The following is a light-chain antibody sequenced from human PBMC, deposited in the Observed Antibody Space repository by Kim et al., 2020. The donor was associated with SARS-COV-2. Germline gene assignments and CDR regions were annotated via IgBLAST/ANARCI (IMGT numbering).Light chain of an antibody. CDR1: QDIRKY. Sequence: ASVGDIVTITCQASQDIRKYLNWYQQKPGKAPKLLIYDVSNLEIGVPSRFSGSGSGTHFTFTISSLQPEDVATYYCQQSDNLPLTFGPGTKVDIK. CDR2: DVS. J-gene: IGKJ3*01. CDR3: QQSDNLPLT. V-gene: IGKV1-33*01.